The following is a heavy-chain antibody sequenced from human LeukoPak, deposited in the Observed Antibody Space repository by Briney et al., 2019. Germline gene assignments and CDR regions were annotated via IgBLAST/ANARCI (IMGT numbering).Heavy chain of an antibody. CDR3: ARNPGRFFGVVTSFDY. V-gene: IGHV3-30-3*01. D-gene: IGHD3-3*01. J-gene: IGHJ4*02. CDR2: ISYDGSNK. Sequence: GGSLRLSCAASAFTFSSYAMHWVRQAPGKGLEWVAVISYDGSNKYYADSVKGRFTISRDNSKNTLYLQMNSLRAEDTAVYYCARNPGRFFGVVTSFDYWGQGTLVTVSS. CDR1: AFTFSSYA.